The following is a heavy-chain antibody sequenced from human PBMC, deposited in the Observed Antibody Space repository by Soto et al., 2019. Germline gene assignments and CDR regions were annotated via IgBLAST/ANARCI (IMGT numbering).Heavy chain of an antibody. CDR1: GGSITCGDYY. CDR3: ARVVHAFDI. D-gene: IGHD3-16*02. J-gene: IGHJ3*02. CDR2: IYYSGDT. V-gene: IGHV4-30-4*01. Sequence: SETLSLTSTVSGGSITCGDYYWSWIRQPPGKGLEWIGYIYYSGDTYYNPSLKSRVTISLDTSNNQFSLKLSSVTAADTAVYYCARVVHAFDIWGQGTMVTVSS.